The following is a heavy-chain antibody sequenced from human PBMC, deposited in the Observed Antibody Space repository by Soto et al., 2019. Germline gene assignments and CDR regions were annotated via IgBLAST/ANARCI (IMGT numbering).Heavy chain of an antibody. CDR2: VAASGST. V-gene: IGHV4-4*07. Sequence: PSETLSLTCTVSGGSSSGFFWTWFRQPPGMPLEGLGHVAASGSTAYNPSLRSRLSLSLDVSKNRFSLELTSVTAADTATYFCARGGSTHYYYGLDVWGQGTTVTVSS. CDR1: GGSSSGFF. J-gene: IGHJ6*02. CDR3: ARGGSTHYYYGLDV.